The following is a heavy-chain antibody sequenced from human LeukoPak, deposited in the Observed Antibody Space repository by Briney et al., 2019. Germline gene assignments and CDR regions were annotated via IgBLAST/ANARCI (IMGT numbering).Heavy chain of an antibody. D-gene: IGHD6-25*01. CDR1: GFTFSSYA. Sequence: GGSLRLSCAASGFTFSSYAMSWVRQAPVKGLEWVSAISGSGGSTYYADSVKGRFTISRDNSKNTLYLQMNSLRAEDTAVYYCAKVHSSGYFRYWGQGTLVTVSS. J-gene: IGHJ4*02. CDR2: ISGSGGST. V-gene: IGHV3-23*01. CDR3: AKVHSSGYFRY.